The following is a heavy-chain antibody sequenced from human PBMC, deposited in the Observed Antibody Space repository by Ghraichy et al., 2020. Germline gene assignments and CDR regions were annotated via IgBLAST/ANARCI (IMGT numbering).Heavy chain of an antibody. CDR1: GFTFSSYS. Sequence: GGSLRLSCAASGFTFSSYSMNWVRQAPGKGLEWIAYSSFNNNVIYYADSVKGRFTISRDNSKNSLYLQMDSLRGEDTGVYYCARDTVGARPRDAFDIWDQGTLVTVSS. CDR3: ARDTVGARPRDAFDI. D-gene: IGHD1-26*01. V-gene: IGHV3-48*01. J-gene: IGHJ3*02. CDR2: SSFNNNVI.